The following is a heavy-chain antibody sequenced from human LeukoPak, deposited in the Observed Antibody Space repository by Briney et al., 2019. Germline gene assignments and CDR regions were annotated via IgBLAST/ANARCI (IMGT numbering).Heavy chain of an antibody. V-gene: IGHV3-30*02. CDR1: GFIFSTYG. Sequence: PGGSLRLSCAASGFIFSTYGMHWVRQAPGKGLEWVAFIRNDGSDKYYAVSVKGRFTISGDNSKNTLYLQMNSLRAEDTAVYYCAELGITMIGGVWGKGTTVTISS. D-gene: IGHD3-10*02. CDR3: AELGITMIGGV. J-gene: IGHJ6*04. CDR2: IRNDGSDK.